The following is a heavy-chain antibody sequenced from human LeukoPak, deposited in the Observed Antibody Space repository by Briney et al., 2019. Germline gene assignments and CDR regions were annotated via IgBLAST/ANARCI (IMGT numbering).Heavy chain of an antibody. Sequence: ASVKVPCKTSGYTFTGYYVNWVRQAPGQGLEWMGWVNPDNGVTHFSQKFQGRVTMTRDTSISTAYMELNRLTSDDTAVYYCARYSVDYGPWFPEFWGQGTLVTVSS. CDR2: VNPDNGVT. CDR1: GYTFTGYY. V-gene: IGHV1-2*02. J-gene: IGHJ4*02. D-gene: IGHD1-26*01. CDR3: ARYSVDYGPWFPEF.